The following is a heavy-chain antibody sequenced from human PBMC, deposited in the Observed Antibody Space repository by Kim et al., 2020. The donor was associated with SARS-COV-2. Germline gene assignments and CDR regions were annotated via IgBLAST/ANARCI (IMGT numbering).Heavy chain of an antibody. D-gene: IGHD2-15*01. J-gene: IGHJ5*02. CDR3: AREGYCSGGSCYSFSWFDP. V-gene: IGHV4-30-2*04. Sequence: SRVTISVDTSKNQFSLKLSSVTAADTAVYYCAREGYCSGGSCYSFSWFDPWGQGTLVTVSS.